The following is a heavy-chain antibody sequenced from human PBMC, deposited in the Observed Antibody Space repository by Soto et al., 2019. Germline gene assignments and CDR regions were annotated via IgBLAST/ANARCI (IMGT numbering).Heavy chain of an antibody. CDR1: GFTFSSYA. J-gene: IGHJ3*02. Sequence: GGSLRLSCAASGFTFSSYAMHWVRQAPGKGLEWVAVISYDGSNKYYADSVKGRFTISRDNSKNTLYLQMNSLRAEDTAVDYCARDELGYDAFDIWGQGTMVTVSS. CDR2: ISYDGSNK. CDR3: ARDELGYDAFDI. D-gene: IGHD3-10*01. V-gene: IGHV3-30-3*01.